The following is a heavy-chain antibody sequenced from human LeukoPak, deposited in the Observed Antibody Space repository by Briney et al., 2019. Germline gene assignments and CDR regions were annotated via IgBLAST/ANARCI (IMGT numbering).Heavy chain of an antibody. CDR1: GGSFSGYY. D-gene: IGHD3-22*01. CDR3: ARADYYDSSGYYAN. V-gene: IGHV4-34*01. J-gene: IGHJ4*02. CDR2: TNHSGST. Sequence: SETLSLTCAVYGGSFSGYYWSWIRQPPGKGLEWIGETNHSGSTNYNPSLKSRVTISVDTSKNQFSLKLSSVTAADTAVYYCARADYYDSSGYYANWGQGTLVTVSS.